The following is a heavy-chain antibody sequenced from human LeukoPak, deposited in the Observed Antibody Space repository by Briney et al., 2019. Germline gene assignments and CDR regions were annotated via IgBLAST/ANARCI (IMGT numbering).Heavy chain of an antibody. D-gene: IGHD2-2*02. V-gene: IGHV4-39*01. J-gene: IGHJ4*02. CDR2: IYYSGST. Sequence: GSLRLSCAASGFTFSSYAMSWVRQAPGKGLEWIGSIYYSGSTYYNPSLKSRVTISVDTSKNQFSLKLSSVTAADTAVYYCARLYSPEPIYYFDYWGQGTLVTVSS. CDR3: ARLYSPEPIYYFDY. CDR1: GFTFSSYA.